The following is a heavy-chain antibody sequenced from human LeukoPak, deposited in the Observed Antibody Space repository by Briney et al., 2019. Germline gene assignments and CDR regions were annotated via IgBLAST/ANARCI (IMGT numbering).Heavy chain of an antibody. Sequence: GGSLRLSCVVSGFTFRSYAMYWVRQAPGKGLEWVSEISGSPDNTYYAASVKGRFATSRDNSRNTLYLQMNSLRAEDTAVYYCARLVGVSPLDYWGQGTPVTVSS. D-gene: IGHD3-16*01. CDR2: ISGSPDNT. CDR1: GFTFRSYA. CDR3: ARLVGVSPLDY. J-gene: IGHJ4*02. V-gene: IGHV3-23*01.